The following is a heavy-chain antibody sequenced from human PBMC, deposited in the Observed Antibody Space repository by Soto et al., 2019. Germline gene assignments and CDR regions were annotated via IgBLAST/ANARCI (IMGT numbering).Heavy chain of an antibody. J-gene: IGHJ6*02. Sequence: EVQLVESGGGLVQPGGSLRLSCAASGFTVSSNYMSWVRQAPGKGLEWVSVIYSGGSTYYADSVKGRFTISRDNSKNSLYLQMNSLRSEDTAVYYCARDRRTTDGRDVWGQGTTVTVSS. D-gene: IGHD1-7*01. CDR3: ARDRRTTDGRDV. V-gene: IGHV3-66*01. CDR1: GFTVSSNY. CDR2: IYSGGST.